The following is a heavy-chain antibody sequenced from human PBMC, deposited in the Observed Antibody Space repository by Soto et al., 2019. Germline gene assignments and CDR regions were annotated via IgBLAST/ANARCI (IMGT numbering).Heavy chain of an antibody. Sequence: GASVKVSCKASGYTFINFDISWVRQAAGQGLEWLGWMNPGGGKTGYASKFQGRVAMTRDASTGTSHLELSSLTSVDTAVYYCARMASAGTLNWFDPWGQGTLVTVS. J-gene: IGHJ5*02. CDR3: ARMASAGTLNWFDP. CDR1: GYTFINFD. D-gene: IGHD6-13*01. V-gene: IGHV1-8*02. CDR2: MNPGGGKT.